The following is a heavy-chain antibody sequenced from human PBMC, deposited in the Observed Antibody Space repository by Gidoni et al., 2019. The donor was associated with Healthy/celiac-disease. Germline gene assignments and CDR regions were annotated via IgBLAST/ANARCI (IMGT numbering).Heavy chain of an antibody. V-gene: IGHV3-48*01. Sequence: EVQLVESGGGLVQPGGSLRLSCAAYGFTFSSYSMNWVRQAPGKGLEWVSYISSSSSTIYYADSVKGRFTISRDNAKNSLYLQMNSLRAEDTAVYYCARDLDYYYGMDVWGQGTTVTVSS. CDR3: ARDLDYYYGMDV. J-gene: IGHJ6*02. CDR1: GFTFSSYS. CDR2: ISSSSSTI.